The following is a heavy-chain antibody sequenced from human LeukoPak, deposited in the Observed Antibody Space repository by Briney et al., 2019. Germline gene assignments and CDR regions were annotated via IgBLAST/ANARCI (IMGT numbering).Heavy chain of an antibody. D-gene: IGHD5-12*01. CDR1: GYTFTSYG. Sequence: ASVKVSCKASGYTFTSYGISWVRQAPGQGLEWMGWISAYNGNTNYAQKLQGRVTMTTDTSTSTAYMELRSLRSDDTAVYYCARRASGYAALAFDIWGQGTMVTVSS. J-gene: IGHJ3*02. V-gene: IGHV1-18*01. CDR2: ISAYNGNT. CDR3: ARRASGYAALAFDI.